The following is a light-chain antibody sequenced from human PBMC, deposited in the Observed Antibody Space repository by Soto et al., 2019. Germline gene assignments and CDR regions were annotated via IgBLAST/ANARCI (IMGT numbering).Light chain of an antibody. CDR1: QSVSSY. J-gene: IGKJ5*01. V-gene: IGKV3-11*01. Sequence: SVVTESRAALAYSPGFSASLKCRSSQSVSSYLAWYQQKPGQAPRLLIYDASNRATGIPARFSGSGSGTDFTLTISSLEPEDFAVYYCQQRSNWPPIAFGQGTRLETK. CDR3: QQRSNWPPIA. CDR2: DAS.